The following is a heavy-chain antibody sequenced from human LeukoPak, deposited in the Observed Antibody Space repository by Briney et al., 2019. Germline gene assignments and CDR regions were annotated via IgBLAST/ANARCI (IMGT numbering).Heavy chain of an antibody. V-gene: IGHV1-24*01. D-gene: IGHD6-19*01. J-gene: IGHJ5*02. CDR2: FDPEDGET. Sequence: ASVKVSCKVSGYTLTELSMHWVRQAPGKGLEWMGGFDPEDGETIYAQKFQGRVTMTEDTSTDTAYMELSSLRSDDTAVYFCAKGRVVAGTKTLGYHWFDPWGQGTLVTVSS. CDR3: AKGRVVAGTKTLGYHWFDP. CDR1: GYTLTELS.